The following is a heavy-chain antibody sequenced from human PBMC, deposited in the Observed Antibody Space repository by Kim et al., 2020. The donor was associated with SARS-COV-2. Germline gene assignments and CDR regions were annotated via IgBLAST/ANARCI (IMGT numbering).Heavy chain of an antibody. CDR3: ARAKLGYCSSTSCYHYYYYYGMDD. CDR1: GFTFSSYD. V-gene: IGHV3-13*04. D-gene: IGHD2-2*01. J-gene: IGHJ6*02. CDR2: IGTAGDT. Sequence: GGSLRLSCAASGFTFSSYDMHWVRQATGKGLEWVSAIGTAGDTYYPGSVKGRFTISRENAKNSLYLQMNSLRAGDTAVYYCARAKLGYCSSTSCYHYYYYYGMDDWGQGTTVTVSS.